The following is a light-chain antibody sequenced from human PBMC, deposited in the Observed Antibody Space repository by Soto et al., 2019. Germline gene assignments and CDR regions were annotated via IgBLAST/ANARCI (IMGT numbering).Light chain of an antibody. CDR3: QQRSNWPPWT. Sequence: EIVLTQSPATLSLSPGERATLSCRASQSVSNYLAWYQQKPGQAPRLLIYDASNRATGIPARFSGSGSGTDFTLTISSLEPEDFALYYCQQRSNWPPWTYGPATKVEIK. CDR2: DAS. J-gene: IGKJ1*01. CDR1: QSVSNY. V-gene: IGKV3-11*01.